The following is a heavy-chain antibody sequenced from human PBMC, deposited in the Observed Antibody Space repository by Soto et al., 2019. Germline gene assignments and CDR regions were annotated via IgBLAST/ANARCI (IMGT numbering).Heavy chain of an antibody. J-gene: IGHJ6*02. Sequence: SETLSLTCTVSGGSTSSYYWTWIRQPPGKGLKWIGHIYSSGSTDYNPSLKSRSTISLDTSKNQFSLKLSSVTAADTAVYYCARYGSHSSYYNMDVWGQGTTVTVYS. D-gene: IGHD1-26*01. CDR3: ARYGSHSSYYNMDV. CDR2: IYSSGST. V-gene: IGHV4-59*01. CDR1: GGSTSSYY.